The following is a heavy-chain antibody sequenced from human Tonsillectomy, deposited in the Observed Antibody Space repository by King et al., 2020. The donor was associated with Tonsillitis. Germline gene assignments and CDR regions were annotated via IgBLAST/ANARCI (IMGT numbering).Heavy chain of an antibody. Sequence: VQLQQWGAGLLKPSETPSLTCAVYGGSFSGYYWSWIRQPPGKGLEWIGEINHSGRTNYNPSLKSRVTVSVDTSKNQFSLKLSSVTAADTAVYYCARVPGIVGATQNYFDYWGQGTLVTVSS. CDR1: GGSFSGYY. V-gene: IGHV4-34*01. J-gene: IGHJ4*02. CDR3: ARVPGIVGATQNYFDY. D-gene: IGHD1-26*01. CDR2: INHSGRT.